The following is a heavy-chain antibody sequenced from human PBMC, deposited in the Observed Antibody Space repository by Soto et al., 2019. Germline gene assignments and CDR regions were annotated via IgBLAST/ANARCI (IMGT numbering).Heavy chain of an antibody. CDR3: ARSYSYGYGGFDY. CDR1: GGSISSYY. Sequence: SETLSLTCTVSGGSISSYYWSWIRQPPGKGLEWIGYIYYSGSTNYNPSLKSRVTISVDTSKDQFSLKLSSVTAADTAVYYCARSYSYGYGGFDYWGQGTLVTVSS. V-gene: IGHV4-59*01. J-gene: IGHJ4*02. D-gene: IGHD5-18*01. CDR2: IYYSGST.